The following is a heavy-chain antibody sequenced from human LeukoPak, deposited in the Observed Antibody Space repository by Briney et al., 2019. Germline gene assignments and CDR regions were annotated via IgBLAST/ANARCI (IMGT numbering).Heavy chain of an antibody. V-gene: IGHV3-30*18. CDR3: AKPYYYDRSGSGVNHFDY. D-gene: IGHD3-22*01. J-gene: IGHJ4*02. CDR1: GFTLSYYG. Sequence: PGRSLRLSCAASGFTLSYYGMHWVRQAPGKGLEWVAVISYEGSNKYYADSVKGRFTISRDNTKNTLYLQMNSLRAKDTAVYYCAKPYYYDRSGSGVNHFDYWGQGTLVTVPS. CDR2: ISYEGSNK.